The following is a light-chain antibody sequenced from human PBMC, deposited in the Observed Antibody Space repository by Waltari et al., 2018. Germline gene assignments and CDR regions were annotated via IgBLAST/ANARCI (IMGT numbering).Light chain of an antibody. CDR1: QGIGSA. V-gene: IGKV1-13*02. CDR2: DAS. J-gene: IGKJ3*01. CDR3: QHLNSYPFT. Sequence: IQLTQSPSSLSASIGDRVTITCRASQGIGSALAWYQQKPGKPPRLLIYDASRLEGGVPSRFSGSGSGTDFTLSISSLQPEDFATYSCQHLNSYPFTFGPGTTV.